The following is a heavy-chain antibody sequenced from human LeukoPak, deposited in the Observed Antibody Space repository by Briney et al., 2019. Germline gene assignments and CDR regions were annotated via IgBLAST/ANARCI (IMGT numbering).Heavy chain of an antibody. Sequence: GGSLRLSCAASGFTFSSYAMSWVRQAPGKGLEWVSAISGSGCSTYYADSVKGRFTISRDNSKNTLYLQMNSLRAEDTAVYYCAKDLPRNCSGGSCYYYYYMDVWGKGTTVTVSS. J-gene: IGHJ6*03. CDR1: GFTFSSYA. CDR3: AKDLPRNCSGGSCYYYYYMDV. CDR2: ISGSGCST. V-gene: IGHV3-23*01. D-gene: IGHD2-15*01.